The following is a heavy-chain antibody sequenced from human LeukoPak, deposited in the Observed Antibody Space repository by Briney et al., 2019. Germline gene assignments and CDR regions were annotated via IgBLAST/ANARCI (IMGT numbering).Heavy chain of an antibody. CDR2: INMDGSEK. CDR3: ARDKVTY. Sequence: PGGSLRLSCAASGFTFGNYWMSWVRQAPGKGPEWVAHINMDGSEKYYVDSVKGRFTISRDNAKNSLYLQMNSLKVEDTAVYYCARDKVTYWGQGTLVTVSS. V-gene: IGHV3-7*01. J-gene: IGHJ4*02. CDR1: GFTFGNYW.